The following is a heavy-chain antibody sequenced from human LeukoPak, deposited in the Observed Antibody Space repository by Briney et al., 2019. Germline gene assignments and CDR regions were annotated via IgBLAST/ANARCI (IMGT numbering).Heavy chain of an antibody. CDR1: GFAFDDYG. CDR2: INWNGGST. D-gene: IGHD4-17*01. Sequence: PRGSLRLSYEPSGFAFDDYGVGRVCQAPVERLEWVSGINWNGGSTGYADSVKGRFTISRDNAKNSLYLQMNSLRAEDTALYYCARGGTTDYFDYWGQGTLVTGSS. J-gene: IGHJ4*02. CDR3: ARGGTTDYFDY. V-gene: IGHV3-20*03.